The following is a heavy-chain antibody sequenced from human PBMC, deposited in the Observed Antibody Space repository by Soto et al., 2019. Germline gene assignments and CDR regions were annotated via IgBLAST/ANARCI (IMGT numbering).Heavy chain of an antibody. Sequence: ETLSLTCAVYGGSFSGYYWSWIRQPPGKGLEWIGEINHSGSTNYNPSLKSRVTISVDTSKNQFSLKLSSVTAADTAVYYCARTTTGNDYWGQGTLVTVSS. CDR1: GGSFSGYY. J-gene: IGHJ4*02. CDR3: ARTTTGNDY. CDR2: INHSGST. V-gene: IGHV4-34*01. D-gene: IGHD4-17*01.